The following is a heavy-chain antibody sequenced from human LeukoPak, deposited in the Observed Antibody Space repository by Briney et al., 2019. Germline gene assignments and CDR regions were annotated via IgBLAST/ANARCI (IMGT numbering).Heavy chain of an antibody. CDR2: IYPGDSDT. V-gene: IGHV5-51*01. CDR3: ARSDGSGSYYFDS. Sequence: GEALKISCKGSGYSLTSYWIGWVRQMPGKGLEWMGIIYPGDSDTRYSPSFQGQVTISADKSISTAYLQWGSLKASDTAMYYCARSDGSGSYYFDSWGQGTLVTVSS. J-gene: IGHJ4*02. D-gene: IGHD3-10*01. CDR1: GYSLTSYW.